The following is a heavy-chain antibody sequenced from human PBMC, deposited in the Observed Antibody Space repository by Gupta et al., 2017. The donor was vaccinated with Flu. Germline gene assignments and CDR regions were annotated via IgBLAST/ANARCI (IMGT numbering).Heavy chain of an antibody. J-gene: IGHJ4*02. CDR2: IHYSGIT. CDR1: YY. CDR3: SRRVGDYDIVAGYYFDS. V-gene: IGHV4-31*02. Sequence: YYWSWIRQHPGKGLEWIGYIHYSGITYYNPSLRSRATISVDTSRNQFSLKLRSVTAADTAVYHCSRRVGDYDIVAGYYFDSWGQGTLVTVSS. D-gene: IGHD3-9*01.